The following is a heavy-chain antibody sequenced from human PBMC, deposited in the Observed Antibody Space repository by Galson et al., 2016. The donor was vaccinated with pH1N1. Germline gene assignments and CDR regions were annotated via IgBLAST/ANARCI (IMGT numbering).Heavy chain of an antibody. J-gene: IGHJ3*02. D-gene: IGHD3-3*01. CDR2: ISSEGSSI. CDR3: ARDDYESWSGYDAFDI. CDR1: GFTFSSFW. V-gene: IGHV3-74*01. Sequence: SLRLSCAASGFTFSSFWMHWVRQVPGKGLVWVSRISSEGSSISYADSVKGRFTISRDNAKNSLYLQMNSLRAEDTAVYYCARDDYESWSGYDAFDIWGQGTMVTVSS.